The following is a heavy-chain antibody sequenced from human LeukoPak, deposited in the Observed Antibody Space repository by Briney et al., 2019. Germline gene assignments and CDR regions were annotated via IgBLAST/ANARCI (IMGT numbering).Heavy chain of an antibody. Sequence: GGSLRLSCAASGFTFSSYGMHWVRQAPGKGLEWVAFIRYDGSNKYYADSVKGRFTISRDNSKNTLYLQMNSLRAEDTAVYYCASPTVTNDYYYYYYMDVWGKGTTVTVSS. J-gene: IGHJ6*03. D-gene: IGHD4-17*01. CDR2: IRYDGSNK. CDR3: ASPTVTNDYYYYYYMDV. V-gene: IGHV3-30*02. CDR1: GFTFSSYG.